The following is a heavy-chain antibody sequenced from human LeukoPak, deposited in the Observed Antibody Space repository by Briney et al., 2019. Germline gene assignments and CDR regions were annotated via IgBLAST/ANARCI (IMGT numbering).Heavy chain of an antibody. CDR3: AGSIEGNAFDT. Sequence: SSETLSLTCAVSGYSISSGYYWGWIRQPPGKGLEWIGSIYHSGSTYYNPSLKSRVTISVDTSKNQFSLKLSSVTAADTAVYYCAGSIEGNAFDTWGQGTMVTVSS. V-gene: IGHV4-38-2*01. D-gene: IGHD2-15*01. CDR1: GYSISSGYY. CDR2: IYHSGST. J-gene: IGHJ3*02.